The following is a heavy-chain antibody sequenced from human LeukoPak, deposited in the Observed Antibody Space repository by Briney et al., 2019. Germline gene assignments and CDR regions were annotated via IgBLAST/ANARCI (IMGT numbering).Heavy chain of an antibody. CDR1: GFTFSNYW. D-gene: IGHD1-26*01. CDR3: ARRHPSSGSNDY. V-gene: IGHV3-74*01. Sequence: GGSLRLSCAASGFTFSNYWMHWVRQAPGKGLVWVSRMNSDGSSTSYADSVKGRFTISRDNAKNTLYLQMNSLRAEDTAVYYCARRHPSSGSNDYWGQGTLVTVSS. CDR2: MNSDGSST. J-gene: IGHJ4*02.